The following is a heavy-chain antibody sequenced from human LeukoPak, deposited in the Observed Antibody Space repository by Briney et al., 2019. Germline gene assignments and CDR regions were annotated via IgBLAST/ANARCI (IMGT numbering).Heavy chain of an antibody. CDR3: ARDRIAARYFDY. Sequence: SETLSLTCTVSGGSISSSSCYWGWIRQPPGKGLEWIGSIYYSGSTYYNPSLKSRVTISVDTSKNQFSLKLSSVTAADTAVYYCARDRIAARYFDYWGQGTLVTVSS. CDR2: IYYSGST. CDR1: GGSISSSSCY. V-gene: IGHV4-39*07. J-gene: IGHJ4*02. D-gene: IGHD6-6*01.